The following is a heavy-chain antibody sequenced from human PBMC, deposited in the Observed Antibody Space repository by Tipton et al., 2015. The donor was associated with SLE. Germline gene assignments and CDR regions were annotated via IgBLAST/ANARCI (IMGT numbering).Heavy chain of an antibody. CDR2: IYYSGST. V-gene: IGHV4-31*02. D-gene: IGHD3-22*01. J-gene: IGHJ1*01. CDR1: GGSISSHY. Sequence: LRLSCTVSGGSISSHYWSWIRQHPGKGLEWIGYIYYSGSTYYNPSLKSRVTISIDTSKNQFSLKLSSVTAADTAVYYCARVYDSSGYFQHWGQGTLVTVSS. CDR3: ARVYDSSGYFQH.